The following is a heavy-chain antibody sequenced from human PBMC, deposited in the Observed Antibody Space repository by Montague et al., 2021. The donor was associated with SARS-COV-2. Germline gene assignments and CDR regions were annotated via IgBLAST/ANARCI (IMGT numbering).Heavy chain of an antibody. CDR1: TEAFNGYY. CDR3: AGGVYNRVMCVVSPRYDFDY. CDR2: VSHPGSA. J-gene: IGHJ4*02. D-gene: IGHD5-12*01. V-gene: IGHV4-34*01. Sequence: SETLSLTCAVYTEAFNGYYWTWIRQPPGKGLEWIGEVSHPGSAKYNPALKSRVTISVDTYRKQVSLRLASVTAADTATYYCAGGVYNRVMCVVSPRYDFDYWGQGNMVAVSA.